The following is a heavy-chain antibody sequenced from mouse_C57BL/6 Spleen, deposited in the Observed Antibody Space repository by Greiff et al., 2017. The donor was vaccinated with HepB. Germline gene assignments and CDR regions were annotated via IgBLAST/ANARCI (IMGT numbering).Heavy chain of an antibody. CDR1: GYAFTNYL. CDR2: INPGSGGT. V-gene: IGHV1-54*01. J-gene: IGHJ1*03. D-gene: IGHD3-3*01. Sequence: QVQLQQSGAELVRPGTSVKVSCKASGYAFTNYLIEWVKQRPGQGLEWIGVINPGSGGTNYNEKFKGKATLTADKSSSTAYMQLSSLTSEDSAVYFCAREMGQGWYFDVWGTGTTVTVSS. CDR3: AREMGQGWYFDV.